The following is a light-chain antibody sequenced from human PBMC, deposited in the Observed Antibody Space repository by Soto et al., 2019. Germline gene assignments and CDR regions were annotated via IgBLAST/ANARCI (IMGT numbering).Light chain of an antibody. Sequence: EIVMTQSPATLSVSPGERATLSCSASQSVYNNLAWCQQKPGQAPRLLIYDASRRASGVPARFSGSGSGTDFTLTISRLEPEDFAVYYCQQYGSSPVTFGQGTKVDIK. J-gene: IGKJ1*01. CDR2: DAS. CDR3: QQYGSSPVT. V-gene: IGKV3-20*01. CDR1: QSVYNN.